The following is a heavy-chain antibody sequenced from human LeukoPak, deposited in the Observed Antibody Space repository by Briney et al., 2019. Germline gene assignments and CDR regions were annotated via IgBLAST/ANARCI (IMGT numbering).Heavy chain of an antibody. CDR2: IYYSGST. Sequence: PSQTLSLTCTVPGGSISSGDYYWSWIRQPPGKGLEWIGYIYYSGSTYYNPSLKSRVTISVDTSKNQFSLKLSSVTAADTAVYYCARVPFWSGYPGYYYGMDVWGQGTTVTVSS. CDR3: ARVPFWSGYPGYYYGMDV. V-gene: IGHV4-30-4*01. CDR1: GGSISSGDYY. D-gene: IGHD3-3*01. J-gene: IGHJ6*02.